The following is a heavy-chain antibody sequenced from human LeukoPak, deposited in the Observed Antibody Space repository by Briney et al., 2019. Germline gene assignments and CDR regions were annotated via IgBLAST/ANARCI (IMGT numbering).Heavy chain of an antibody. CDR3: VRDFLYAFDI. CDR1: GFTFSSYS. D-gene: IGHD3-3*01. Sequence: GGSLRLSCAASGFTFSSYSMNWVRQAPGKGLEWISHISSSSSSIYCADSVKGRFTISRDTAKNSLYLQMNSLRDEDTAVYYCVRDFLYAFDIWGQGTMVTVSS. CDR2: ISSSSSSI. V-gene: IGHV3-48*02. J-gene: IGHJ3*02.